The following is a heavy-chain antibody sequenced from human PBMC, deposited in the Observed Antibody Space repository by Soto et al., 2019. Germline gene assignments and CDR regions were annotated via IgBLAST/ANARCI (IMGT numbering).Heavy chain of an antibody. J-gene: IGHJ3*02. CDR3: ATDRDSSSWYPGDAFDI. CDR1: GYSLSELV. V-gene: IGHV1-24*01. D-gene: IGHD6-13*01. CDR2: FDPEDGET. Sequence: GVSVEIGCKSCGYSLSELVVAGVRQTPGKGLEWMGGFDPEDGETIYAQKFQGRVTMTEDTSTDTAYMELSSLRSEDTAVYYCATDRDSSSWYPGDAFDIWGQGTMVTVSS.